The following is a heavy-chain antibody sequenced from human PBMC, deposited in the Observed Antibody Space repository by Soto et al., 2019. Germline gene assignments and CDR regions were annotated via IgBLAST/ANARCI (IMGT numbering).Heavy chain of an antibody. J-gene: IGHJ6*02. Sequence: QVQLQESGPGLVKPSQTLSLTCTVSGGSISSGDYYWSWIRQSPGKGLEWIAYIYYSGSTYYNPSLQSRVPISVDTSKNQFSLKLSSVTAADTAVYYCATVGRSVSGTKPNIYYFGMDVWGQGTTVTVSS. CDR1: GGSISSGDYY. CDR3: ATVGRSVSGTKPNIYYFGMDV. D-gene: IGHD1-1*01. V-gene: IGHV4-30-4*01. CDR2: IYYSGST.